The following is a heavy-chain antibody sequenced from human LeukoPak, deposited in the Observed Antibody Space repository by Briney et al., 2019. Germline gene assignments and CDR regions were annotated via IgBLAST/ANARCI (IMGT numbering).Heavy chain of an antibody. J-gene: IGHJ2*01. CDR1: GGSFSGYY. V-gene: IGHV4-34*01. D-gene: IGHD2-2*01. Sequence: SETLSLTCAVYGGSFSGYYWSWIRQPPGKGLEWIGEINHSGSTNYNPSLKSRVTISVDTSKNQFSLKLSSVTAADTAVYYCARSGGYCSSTSCYWFDLWGRGTLVTVSS. CDR3: ARSGGYCSSTSCYWFDL. CDR2: INHSGST.